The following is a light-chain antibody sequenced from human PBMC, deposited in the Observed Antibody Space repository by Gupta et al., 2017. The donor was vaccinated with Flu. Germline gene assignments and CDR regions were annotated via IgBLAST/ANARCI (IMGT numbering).Light chain of an antibody. J-gene: IGLJ3*02. CDR1: SLRSYY. CDR3: NSRDSSGNHLWV. V-gene: IGLV3-19*01. Sequence: SSELTQDPAVSVALGQTVRITCQGDSLRSYYASWYQQTPGQPPVLVIYGENKRPSGIPDRFTGSRSGNTASLTITGAQAEDEADYYCNSRDSSGNHLWVFGGGTKLTVL. CDR2: GEN.